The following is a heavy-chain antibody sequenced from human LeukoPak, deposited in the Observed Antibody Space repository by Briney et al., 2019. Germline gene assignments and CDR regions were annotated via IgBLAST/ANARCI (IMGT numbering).Heavy chain of an antibody. J-gene: IGHJ6*02. CDR2: ISYDGSNK. CDR1: GFTFSSYA. V-gene: IGHV3-30-3*01. CDR3: AREPYYYYGMDV. Sequence: PGGSLRLSCAASGFTFSSYAMHWVRQAPGKGLEWVAVISYDGSNKYYADSVKGRFTISRDNSKNTLYLQMNSLRAEDTAVYYCAREPYYYYGMDVWGQGTTVTVSS.